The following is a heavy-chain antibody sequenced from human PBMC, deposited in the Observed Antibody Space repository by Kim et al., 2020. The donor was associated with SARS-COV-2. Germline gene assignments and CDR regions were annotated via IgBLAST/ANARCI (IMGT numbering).Heavy chain of an antibody. D-gene: IGHD3-16*02. CDR2: GGST. Sequence: GGSTYYADSVKGRFTISRDNSKNTLYLQMNSLRAEDTAVYYCAKDKGIVAWGQGTLVTVSS. CDR3: AKDKGIVA. J-gene: IGHJ5*02. V-gene: IGHV3-23*01.